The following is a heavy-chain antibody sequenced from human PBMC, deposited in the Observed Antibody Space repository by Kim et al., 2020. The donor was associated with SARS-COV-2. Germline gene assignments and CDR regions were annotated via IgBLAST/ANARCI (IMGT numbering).Heavy chain of an antibody. Sequence: GGSLRLSCAASGFSFSTFWMHWVRQVPGEGLVWVSRINEDGTITNHADPVKGRFTISRDNAKNSLFLQMNSLRVEDTAVYYCVRDLAGYAGRWGQGTLVT. V-gene: IGHV3-74*01. D-gene: IGHD5-12*01. CDR2: INEDGTIT. CDR3: VRDLAGYAGR. CDR1: GFSFSTFW. J-gene: IGHJ4*02.